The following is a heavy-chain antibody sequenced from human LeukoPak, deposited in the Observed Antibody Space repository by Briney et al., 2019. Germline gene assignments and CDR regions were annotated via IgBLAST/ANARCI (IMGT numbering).Heavy chain of an antibody. CDR3: AKDYASGTYYNAIWFDP. V-gene: IGHV3-33*06. CDR1: GFTFRNYG. J-gene: IGHJ5*02. Sequence: GRSLRLSCAASGFTFRNYGMHWVRQAAGKGLEWVAVIWYDGSDKYYADSVKGRFTISRDNSKNTLYLQMNSLRAEDTAVYYCAKDYASGTYYNAIWFDPWGQGTLVTVSS. D-gene: IGHD3-10*01. CDR2: IWYDGSDK.